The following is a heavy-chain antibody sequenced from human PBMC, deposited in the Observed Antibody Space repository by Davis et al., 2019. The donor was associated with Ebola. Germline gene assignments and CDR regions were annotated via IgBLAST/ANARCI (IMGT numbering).Heavy chain of an antibody. J-gene: IGHJ4*02. CDR1: GYTFTNYY. Sequence: ASVKVSCKTSGYTFTNYYIHWVRQAPGQGPEWMGIINPSGGGTTYAQKFQGRVANGGSTRYAQKFQGRVTITADESTSTAYMELSSLRSEDTAVYYCATFYYGSGSFDYWGQGTLVTVSS. CDR2: INPSGGGT. D-gene: IGHD3-10*01. CDR3: ATFYYGSGSFDY. V-gene: IGHV1-46*01.